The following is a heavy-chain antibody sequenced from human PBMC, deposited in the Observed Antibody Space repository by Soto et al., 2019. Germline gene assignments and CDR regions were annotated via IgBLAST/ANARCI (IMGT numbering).Heavy chain of an antibody. J-gene: IGHJ4*02. Sequence: PGGSLRLSCAASGFTFSRSAMHWVRQAPGKGLEWVAVTAYDGSNKYYADSVKGRFTISRDNSKNTLYLQMDSLRIEDTAVYYCAREKSGSVSFDYWGQRTLVTVSS. CDR3: AREKSGSVSFDY. V-gene: IGHV3-30-3*01. CDR2: TAYDGSNK. D-gene: IGHD1-26*01. CDR1: GFTFSRSA.